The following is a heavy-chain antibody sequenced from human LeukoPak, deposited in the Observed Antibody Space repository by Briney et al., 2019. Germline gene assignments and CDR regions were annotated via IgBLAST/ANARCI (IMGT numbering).Heavy chain of an antibody. J-gene: IGHJ4*02. CDR3: AREGYYDSSGYYYPLYSDY. CDR2: ITDRSSYT. D-gene: IGHD3-22*01. V-gene: IGHV3-11*06. Sequence: PVGSLRLSCVASGFTFREYYMSWVRQAPRKGLEWVSYITDRSSYTNYADSVKGRFTLSGENAKNSMYLQMNSLRDEDTAVYYCAREGYYDSSGYYYPLYSDYWGQGTLVTVSS. CDR1: GFTFREYY.